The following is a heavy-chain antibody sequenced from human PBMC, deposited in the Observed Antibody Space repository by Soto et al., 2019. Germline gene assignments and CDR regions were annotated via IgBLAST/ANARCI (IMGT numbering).Heavy chain of an antibody. Sequence: GGSLRLSCVASGFVFSTYTMTWVRQAPGKGLEWVSSIIGSSGDTSYADSVRGRFTISRDNSQSTLFLQMNGLRADDTAVYFCAKAKWPDGACDNDYWGRGTLVTVSS. CDR3: AKAKWPDGACDNDY. V-gene: IGHV3-23*01. J-gene: IGHJ4*02. D-gene: IGHD4-17*01. CDR2: IIGSSGDT. CDR1: GFVFSTYT.